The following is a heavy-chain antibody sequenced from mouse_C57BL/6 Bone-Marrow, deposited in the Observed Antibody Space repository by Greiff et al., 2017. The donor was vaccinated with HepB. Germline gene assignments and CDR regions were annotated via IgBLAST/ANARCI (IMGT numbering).Heavy chain of an antibody. V-gene: IGHV5-2*01. Sequence: EVHLVESGGGLVQPGESLKLSCESNEYEFPSHDMSWVRKTPEKRLELVAAINSDGGSTYYPDTMERRFIISRDNTKKTRYLQMSSLRSEDTALYYCARHGYGSSSSYYAMDYWGQGTSVTVSS. CDR1: EYEFPSHD. J-gene: IGHJ4*01. CDR2: INSDGGST. D-gene: IGHD1-1*01. CDR3: ARHGYGSSSSYYAMDY.